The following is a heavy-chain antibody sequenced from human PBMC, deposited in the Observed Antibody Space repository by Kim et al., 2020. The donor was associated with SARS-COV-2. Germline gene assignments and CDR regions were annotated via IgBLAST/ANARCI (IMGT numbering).Heavy chain of an antibody. Sequence: GGSLRLSCAASGFTFSSYAMSWVRQAPGKGLEWVSAISGSGGSTYYADSVKGRFTISRDNSKNTLYLQMNSLRAEDTAVYYCAKSTSLRYCSSTSCAGAFDYWGQGTLVTVSS. CDR2: ISGSGGST. D-gene: IGHD2-2*01. CDR1: GFTFSSYA. J-gene: IGHJ4*02. V-gene: IGHV3-23*01. CDR3: AKSTSLRYCSSTSCAGAFDY.